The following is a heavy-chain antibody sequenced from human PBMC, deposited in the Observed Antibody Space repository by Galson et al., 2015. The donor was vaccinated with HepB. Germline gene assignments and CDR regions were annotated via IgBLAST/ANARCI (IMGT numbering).Heavy chain of an antibody. CDR3: ARRQVRADSGFWSGDTFDI. J-gene: IGHJ3*02. CDR1: GGTFSSYV. CDR2: IIPTLGVT. V-gene: IGHV1-69*04. Sequence: SVKVSCKASGGTFSSYVISWVRQAPGQGLEWMGRIIPTLGVTNYAQNFQGRVTITADESTSTAYMELSSLRSDDTAVYYRARRQVRADSGFWSGDTFDIWGQGTMVIVSS. D-gene: IGHD3-3*01.